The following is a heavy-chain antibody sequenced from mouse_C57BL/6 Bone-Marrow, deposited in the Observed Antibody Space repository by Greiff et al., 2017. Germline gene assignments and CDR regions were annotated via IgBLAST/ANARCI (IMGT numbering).Heavy chain of an antibody. D-gene: IGHD2-2*01. V-gene: IGHV1-18*01. Sequence: EVQLQQSGPELVKPGASVKIPCKASGYTFTDYNMDWVKQSHGKSLEWIGDINPNNGGTSYNQKFKGKATLTVDKSSSTAYMELRSLTSEDTAVYYCARKGDDGGHWYFDVWGTGTTVTVSS. CDR3: ARKGDDGGHWYFDV. J-gene: IGHJ1*03. CDR2: INPNNGGT. CDR1: GYTFTDYN.